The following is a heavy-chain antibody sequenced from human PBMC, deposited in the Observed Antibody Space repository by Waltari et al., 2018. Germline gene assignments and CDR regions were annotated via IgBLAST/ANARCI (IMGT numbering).Heavy chain of an antibody. CDR1: GYSISSGYY. CDR2: VYYGVAT. Sequence: QVQLQESGPGLVKPSETLSLTCGVSGYSISSGYYWGWIRQPPGTGLEWIARVYYGVATSYNPSLKSRVAISVDTSKNQFSLKLTSVTAADTALYYCARGYCSSPSCYTPHYYNGMDVWGQGTTVTVSS. D-gene: IGHD2-2*02. V-gene: IGHV4-38-2*01. J-gene: IGHJ6*02. CDR3: ARGYCSSPSCYTPHYYNGMDV.